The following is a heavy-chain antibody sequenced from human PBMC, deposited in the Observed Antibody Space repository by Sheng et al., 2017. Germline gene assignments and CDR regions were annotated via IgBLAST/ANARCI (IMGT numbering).Heavy chain of an antibody. CDR2: IYYSGTT. J-gene: IGHJ5*02. CDR1: GGSISSSSYY. CDR3: ARDRNYDFWTEFDP. V-gene: IGHV4-39*07. Sequence: QLQLQESGPGLVKPSETLSLTCAVSGGSISSSSYYWGWIRQSPGKGLEWIGSIYYSGTTYYNPSLKRRVTISIDTSKNQFSLKLSSVTAADTAVYYCARDRNYDFWTEFDPWGQGTLVTVSS. D-gene: IGHD3-3*01.